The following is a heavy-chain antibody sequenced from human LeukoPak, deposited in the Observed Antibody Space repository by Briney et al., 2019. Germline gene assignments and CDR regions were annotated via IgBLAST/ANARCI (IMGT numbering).Heavy chain of an antibody. CDR2: IYYSGST. Sequence: SETLSLTCTVSGGSISSSSYYWGWIRQPPGKGMEWIGSIYYSGSTYYNPSLKSRVTISVDTSKNQFSLKLSSVTAADTAVYYCARDQHYDFWSGYYYWGQGTLVTVSS. CDR3: ARDQHYDFWSGYYY. J-gene: IGHJ4*02. CDR1: GGSISSSSYY. D-gene: IGHD3-3*01. V-gene: IGHV4-39*07.